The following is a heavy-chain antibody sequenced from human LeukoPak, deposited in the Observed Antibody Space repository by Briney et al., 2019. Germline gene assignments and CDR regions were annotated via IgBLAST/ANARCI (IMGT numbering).Heavy chain of an antibody. D-gene: IGHD3-10*01. J-gene: IGHJ4*02. CDR2: IYYSGST. CDR3: ARVDGSGSYGGFDY. V-gene: IGHV4-61*01. Sequence: KASETLSLTCTVSGGSVSSGSYYWSWIRQPPGKGLEWIGYIYYSGSTDYNPSLKSRGTISLDTSKNQYSLKLTSVTAADTAVYYCARVDGSGSYGGFDYWGQGTLVTVSS. CDR1: GGSVSSGSYY.